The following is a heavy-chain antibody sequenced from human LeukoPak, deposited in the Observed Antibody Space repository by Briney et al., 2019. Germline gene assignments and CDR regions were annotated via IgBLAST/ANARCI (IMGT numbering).Heavy chain of an antibody. CDR3: ARGKPRYSIIP. D-gene: IGHD6-13*01. Sequence: SETLSLTCTVSGGSISSGGYYWSWIRQHPGKGLEWIGYIYYSGSTYYNPSLKSRVTISVDTSKNQFSLKLSSVTAADTAVYYCARGKPRYSIIPWGQGTLVTVSS. CDR2: IYYSGST. CDR1: GGSISSGGYY. J-gene: IGHJ5*02. V-gene: IGHV4-31*03.